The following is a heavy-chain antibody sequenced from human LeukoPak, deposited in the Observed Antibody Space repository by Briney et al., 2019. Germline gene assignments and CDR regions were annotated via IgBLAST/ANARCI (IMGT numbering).Heavy chain of an antibody. CDR1: GFTFSSYG. CDR2: ISYDGSSK. V-gene: IGHV3-30*18. CDR3: AKEAPDDFWSGYFIRELDY. J-gene: IGHJ4*02. D-gene: IGHD3-3*01. Sequence: GGSLRLSCAASGFTFSSYGMHWVRQAPGKGLEWVAVISYDGSSKYYADSVKGRFTISRDNSKNTLYLQMNSLRAEDTAVYYCAKEAPDDFWSGYFIRELDYWGQGTLVTVSS.